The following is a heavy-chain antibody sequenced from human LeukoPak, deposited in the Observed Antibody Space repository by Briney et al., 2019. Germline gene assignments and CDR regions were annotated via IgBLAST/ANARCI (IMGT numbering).Heavy chain of an antibody. V-gene: IGHV4-59*08. CDR1: GGSISSYY. Sequence: PSETLSLTCTVSGGSISSYYWSWIRHPPGKGRDWIGYIYYSGSTNYNPSLKSRVTISVDTSKSQFSLKLSSVTAADTAVFYCARAYESNSYRGLGYFDYWGQGTLVTVSS. CDR2: IYYSGST. D-gene: IGHD3-22*01. CDR3: ARAYESNSYRGLGYFDY. J-gene: IGHJ4*02.